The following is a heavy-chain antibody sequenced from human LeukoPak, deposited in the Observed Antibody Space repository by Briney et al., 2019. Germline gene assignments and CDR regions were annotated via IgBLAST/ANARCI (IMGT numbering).Heavy chain of an antibody. CDR1: GGTFSSYA. D-gene: IGHD5-24*01. V-gene: IGHV1-69*06. CDR3: ARDRGDGYNAYFFDN. Sequence: SVKVSCKASGGTFSSYAISWVRQAPGQGLEWMGGIIPIFGTANYAQKFQGRVTITADKSTSTAYMELSSLRSEDTAVYYCARDRGDGYNAYFFDNWGQGTLVTVSS. J-gene: IGHJ4*02. CDR2: IIPIFGTA.